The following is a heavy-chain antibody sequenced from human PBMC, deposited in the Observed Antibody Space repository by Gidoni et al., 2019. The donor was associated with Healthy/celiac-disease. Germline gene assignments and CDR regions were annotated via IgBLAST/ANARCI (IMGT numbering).Heavy chain of an antibody. V-gene: IGHV3-30*18. D-gene: IGHD5-12*01. CDR3: AKDRGWLRLVGSYFDY. J-gene: IGHJ4*02. CDR2: ISYDGSNK. CDR1: GFTFSSYG. Sequence: QVQLVESGGGVVQPGRSLRLSCPASGFTFSSYGMPWVRQAPGKGLEWVAVISYDGSNKYYADSVKGRFTISRDNSKNTLYLQMNSLRAEDTAVYYCAKDRGWLRLVGSYFDYWGQGTLVTVSS.